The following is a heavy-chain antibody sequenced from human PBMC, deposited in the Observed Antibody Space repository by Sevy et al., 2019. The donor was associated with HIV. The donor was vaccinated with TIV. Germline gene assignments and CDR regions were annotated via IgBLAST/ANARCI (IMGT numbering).Heavy chain of an antibody. CDR1: GFTFSSYS. V-gene: IGHV3-48*02. J-gene: IGHJ4*02. Sequence: GGSLRLSCAASGFTFSSYSMNWVRQAPGKGLEWVSYISSSSSTIYYADSVKGRFTISRDKAKNSLYLQMNSLRDEDTAVYYCARLGYYYDSSGSRPGFDCWGQGTLVTVSS. CDR3: ARLGYYYDSSGSRPGFDC. D-gene: IGHD3-22*01. CDR2: ISSSSSTI.